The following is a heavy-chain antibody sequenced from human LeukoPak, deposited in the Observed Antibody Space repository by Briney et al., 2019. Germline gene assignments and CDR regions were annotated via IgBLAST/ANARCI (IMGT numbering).Heavy chain of an antibody. CDR1: GFTFSSSW. J-gene: IGHJ4*02. D-gene: IGHD2-15*01. Sequence: GGSLRLSCVASGFTFSSSWMTWVRQAPGKGLEWVVNIKQDGRETYYVDSVQGRFTISRDNAKNSLYLQMNSLRVEDTAIYYCARPGLYCSGGSCYPFENWGQGNLVTVSS. CDR2: IKQDGRET. V-gene: IGHV3-7*03. CDR3: ARPGLYCSGGSCYPFEN.